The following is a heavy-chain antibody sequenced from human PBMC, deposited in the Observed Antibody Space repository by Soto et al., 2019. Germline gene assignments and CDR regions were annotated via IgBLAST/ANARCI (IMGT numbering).Heavy chain of an antibody. CDR2: VYWNDDK. D-gene: IGHD3-16*02. CDR3: ARLYDYVWGTYREGYFDL. J-gene: IGHJ4*02. CDR1: KFLLSTSGVG. Sequence: QITLKESGPTLVKPTETLTLTCSFSKFLLSTSGVGVGWIRQPPGKALEWLALVYWNDDKRYSPSLRSRLTITKDTSKNQVVLTMTNMDPVDTATFYCARLYDYVWGTYREGYFDLWGQGILVTVSS. V-gene: IGHV2-5*01.